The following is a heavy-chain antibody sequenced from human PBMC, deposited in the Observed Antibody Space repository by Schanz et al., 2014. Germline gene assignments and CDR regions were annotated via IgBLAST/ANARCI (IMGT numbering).Heavy chain of an antibody. Sequence: QVQLVQSGGEVKKPGASATVSCKASGYTFTTYYIHWFRQAPGQGLEWMGLINPSVGNTNYAQKFRGRVTMTRDTSTSTVYMELSSLRSEDTAVYFCARGPSTGAFDIWGQGTMGTVSS. CDR2: INPSVGNT. J-gene: IGHJ3*02. CDR1: GYTFTTYY. CDR3: ARGPSTGAFDI. V-gene: IGHV1-46*03.